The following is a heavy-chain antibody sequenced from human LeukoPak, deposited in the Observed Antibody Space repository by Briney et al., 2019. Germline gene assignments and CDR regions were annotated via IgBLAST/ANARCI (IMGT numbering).Heavy chain of an antibody. J-gene: IGHJ4*02. CDR3: ARVGRGDHTWGSYSFDY. Sequence: TSETLSLTCTVSGDSIRSYQWSWFRQPPGKGLEWIGYISYSGGTVYGPSLRSRVTISVDTSKSQFSLKLSSVTAADTAVYYCARVGRGDHTWGSYSFDYWGQGILVTVSS. D-gene: IGHD3-16*01. CDR2: ISYSGGT. V-gene: IGHV4-59*01. CDR1: GDSIRSYQ.